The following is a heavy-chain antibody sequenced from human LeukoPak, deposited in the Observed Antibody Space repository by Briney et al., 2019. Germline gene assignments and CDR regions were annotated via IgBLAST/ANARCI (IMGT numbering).Heavy chain of an antibody. CDR3: ARDRGSHYLDY. J-gene: IGHJ4*02. V-gene: IGHV3-33*01. CDR2: LGHDGNYI. Sequence: GGSLRLSCAASSFTFSNYGMYWVRQAPGKGLEGGAVLGHDGNYIYYGDSVKGRFTISRDNSKNTLYLQMNSLRAEDTAVYFCARDRGSHYLDYWGQGTLVTVSS. CDR1: SFTFSNYG. D-gene: IGHD1-26*01.